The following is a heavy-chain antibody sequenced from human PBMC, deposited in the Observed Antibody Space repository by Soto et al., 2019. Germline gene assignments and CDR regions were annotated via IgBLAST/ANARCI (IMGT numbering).Heavy chain of an antibody. CDR2: INPNSGGT. CDR1: GYTFTGYY. D-gene: IGHD6-13*01. Sequence: ASVKVSCKASGYTFTGYYMHWVRQAPGQGLEWMGWINPNSGGTNYAQKFQGRVTMTRDTSISTAYVELSRLRSDDTAVYYCARSGLEGSSWNIFYYYYGMDVWGQGTTVTVSS. CDR3: ARSGLEGSSWNIFYYYYGMDV. J-gene: IGHJ6*02. V-gene: IGHV1-2*02.